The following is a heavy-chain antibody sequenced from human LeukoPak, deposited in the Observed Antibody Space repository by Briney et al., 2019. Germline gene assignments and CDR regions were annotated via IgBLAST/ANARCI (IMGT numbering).Heavy chain of an antibody. CDR1: GGSISSYY. V-gene: IGHV4-4*09. CDR3: ARQGPTFGVVISDAFDI. CDR2: IYTSGST. J-gene: IGHJ3*02. Sequence: PSETLSLTCTVSGGSISSYYWSWIRQPPGKGLEWIGYIYTSGSTNYNPSLQSRVTISIDTSKNQFSLKLSSVTAADTAVYYCARQGPTFGVVISDAFDIWGQGTMVTVSS. D-gene: IGHD3-3*01.